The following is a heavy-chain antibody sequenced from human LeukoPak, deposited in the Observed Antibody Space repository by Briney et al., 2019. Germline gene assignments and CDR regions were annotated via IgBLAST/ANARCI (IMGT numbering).Heavy chain of an antibody. D-gene: IGHD2-2*01. V-gene: IGHV4-34*01. CDR3: ASRGDRYCSSTSCWTYDY. CDR1: GGSFSGYY. J-gene: IGHJ4*02. Sequence: SSETLSLTCAVYGGSFSGYYWSWIRQPPGKGLEWIGEINHSGSTNHNPSLKSRVTISVDTSKNQFPLKLSSVTAADTAVYYCASRGDRYCSSTSCWTYDYWGQGTLVTVSS. CDR2: INHSGST.